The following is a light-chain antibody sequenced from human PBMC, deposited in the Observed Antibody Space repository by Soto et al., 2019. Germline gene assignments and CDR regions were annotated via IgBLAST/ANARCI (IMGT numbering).Light chain of an antibody. CDR1: SSDVGGYNY. V-gene: IGLV2-14*01. Sequence: QSALTQPASVSGSPGQSITISCTGTSSDVGGYNYVSWYQQHPGKAPKLMIYEVSNRPSGVSNRFSGSKSGNTASLPISGLQAEDEADYYCSSYTGSRVFGGGTKLTVL. CDR2: EVS. J-gene: IGLJ3*02. CDR3: SSYTGSRV.